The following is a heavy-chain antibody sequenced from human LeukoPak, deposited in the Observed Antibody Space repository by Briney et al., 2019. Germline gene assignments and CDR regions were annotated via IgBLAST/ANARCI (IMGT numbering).Heavy chain of an antibody. CDR3: AKDRSIGTYYTFDS. J-gene: IGHJ4*02. Sequence: GGSLRLSCAASGFTFSSYEMNWVRQAPGKGLEWVSYISSSGSTIYYADSVKGRFTISRDNAKNSLYLQMSSLTAKDTAVYYCAKDRSIGTYYTFDSWGQGTLVTVSS. CDR2: ISSSGSTI. D-gene: IGHD1-26*01. CDR1: GFTFSSYE. V-gene: IGHV3-48*03.